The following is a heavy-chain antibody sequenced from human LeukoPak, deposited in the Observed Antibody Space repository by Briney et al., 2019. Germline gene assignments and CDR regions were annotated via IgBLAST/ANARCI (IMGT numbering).Heavy chain of an antibody. CDR2: IYYSGST. V-gene: IGHV4-59*01. CDR3: ARVFIGHDSSGPDAFDI. J-gene: IGHJ3*02. CDR1: GGSISSYY. Sequence: PSETLSLTCTVSGGSISSYYWSWIRQPPGKGLEWIGYIYYSGSTNYNPSLKSRVTISVDTSKNQFSLKLSSVTAADTAVYYCARVFIGHDSSGPDAFDIWGQGTMVTVSS. D-gene: IGHD3-22*01.